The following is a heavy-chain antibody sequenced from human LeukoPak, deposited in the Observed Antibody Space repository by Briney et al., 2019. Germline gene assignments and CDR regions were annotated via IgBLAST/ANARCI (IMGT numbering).Heavy chain of an antibody. Sequence: PSETLSLTCNVSGGSISSYYWSWIRQPPGKGLEWIGYIYHSGSTNYNPSLKSRVTMSVDTSKNQSSLKLRSVTAADTAVYLCARSKVEMATIWDYWGQGTLVSVSS. CDR2: IYHSGST. CDR1: GGSISSYY. CDR3: ARSKVEMATIWDY. J-gene: IGHJ4*02. D-gene: IGHD5-24*01. V-gene: IGHV4-59*01.